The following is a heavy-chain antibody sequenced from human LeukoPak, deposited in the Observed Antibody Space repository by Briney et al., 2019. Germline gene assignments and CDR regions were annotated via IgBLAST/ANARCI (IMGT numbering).Heavy chain of an antibody. D-gene: IGHD3-22*01. CDR1: GFTFSTYS. J-gene: IGHJ4*02. V-gene: IGHV3-21*01. Sequence: GGSLRLSCAASGFTFSTYSMNWVRQAPGKGLEWVSSISSTGSYIYYADSMRGRFTISRDNAKNSLYLQMNSLRAEDTAVYYCARDPLVFEGNYYDSSGYFDYWGQGTLVTVSS. CDR3: ARDPLVFEGNYYDSSGYFDY. CDR2: ISSTGSYI.